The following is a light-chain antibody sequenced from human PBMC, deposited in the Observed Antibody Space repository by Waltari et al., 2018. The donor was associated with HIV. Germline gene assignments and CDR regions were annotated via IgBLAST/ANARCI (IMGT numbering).Light chain of an antibody. Sequence: SYVLTQPPSVSVAPGQTARITCGGNNIGSKRVHWYQQKAGQAPVLVVYNASDRPSRIPGRFSGSNSGKSATLTISRVEGGEEADYYCHVWDRSSDHHVFGTGTKFTVL. CDR2: NAS. J-gene: IGLJ1*01. CDR3: HVWDRSSDHHV. CDR1: NIGSKR. V-gene: IGLV3-21*02.